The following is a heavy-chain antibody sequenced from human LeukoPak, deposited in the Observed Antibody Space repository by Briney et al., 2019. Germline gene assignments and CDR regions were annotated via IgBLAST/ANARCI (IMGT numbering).Heavy chain of an antibody. CDR3: ARGPNSNWSGLDF. J-gene: IGHJ4*02. V-gene: IGHV3-7*01. CDR2: INHNGNVN. Sequence: PGGSLRLSCAASGFTFSSYWMNWARQAPGKGLEWVASINHNGNVNYYVDSVKGRFTISRGNAKNTLYLQVNNLRAEDTAVYYCARGPNSNWSGLDFWGQGTLLTVSS. CDR1: GFTFSSYW. D-gene: IGHD6-6*01.